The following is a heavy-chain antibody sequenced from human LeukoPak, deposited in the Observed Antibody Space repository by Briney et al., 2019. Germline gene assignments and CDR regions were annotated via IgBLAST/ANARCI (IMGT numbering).Heavy chain of an antibody. CDR2: INNNGGST. V-gene: IGHV3-23*01. D-gene: IGHD3-10*01. CDR1: GFTFSDYY. J-gene: IGHJ4*02. CDR3: AIKAKGDY. Sequence: GGSLRLSCAASGFTFSDYYMSWVRQAPGKGLEWVSTINNNGGSTYYADSVKGRFTISRDNSKNTLYLQMNSLRAEDTAVYYSAIKAKGDYWGQGTLVTVSS.